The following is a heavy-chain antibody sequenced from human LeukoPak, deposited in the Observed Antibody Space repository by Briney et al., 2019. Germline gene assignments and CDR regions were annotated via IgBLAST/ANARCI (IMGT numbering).Heavy chain of an antibody. CDR3: ARGGERLAATRY. D-gene: IGHD6-13*01. CDR2: IYSGGST. Sequence: TGGSLRLSCAASGFTVTSNYMSWVRQAPGKGLEWASVIYSGGSTYYSDSVKGRFTISTDNSKNTLYLQMNSLRAEDTAVYYCARGGERLAATRYWGQGTLVTVSS. CDR1: GFTVTSNY. V-gene: IGHV3-66*01. J-gene: IGHJ4*02.